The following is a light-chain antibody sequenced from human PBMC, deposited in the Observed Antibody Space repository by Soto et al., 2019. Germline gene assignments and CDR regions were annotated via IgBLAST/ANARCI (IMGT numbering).Light chain of an antibody. CDR3: QQYNDWPPYT. V-gene: IGKV3-15*01. J-gene: IGKJ2*01. CDR2: GAS. Sequence: EVLMTQSQGTLSASPGERVTVSCRASQSIGSNLAWYQQKPGQAPRLLIYGASTRVIGVPDRFSGGSSGTEFTLTISSLQSEDIAVYYYQQYNDWPPYTFGQGTKLEIK. CDR1: QSIGSN.